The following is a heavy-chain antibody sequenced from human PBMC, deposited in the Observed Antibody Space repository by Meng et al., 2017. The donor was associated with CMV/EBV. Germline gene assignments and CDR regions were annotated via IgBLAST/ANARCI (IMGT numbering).Heavy chain of an antibody. Sequence: ASVKVSCKASGYTFTGYDINWVRQATGQGLEWMGWMNPNSGNTGYAQKFQGRVTITRNTSISTAYMELSSLRSEDTAVYYCARSLGARRTGIAAAGFDYWGQGTLVTVSS. V-gene: IGHV1-8*03. J-gene: IGHJ4*02. CDR2: MNPNSGNT. D-gene: IGHD6-13*01. CDR3: ARSLGARRTGIAAAGFDY. CDR1: GYTFTGYD.